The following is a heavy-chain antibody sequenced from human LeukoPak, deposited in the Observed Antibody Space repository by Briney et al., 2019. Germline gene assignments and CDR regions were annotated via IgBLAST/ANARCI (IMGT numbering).Heavy chain of an antibody. V-gene: IGHV3-23*01. J-gene: IGHJ4*02. Sequence: GGSLRLPCAASGFTFNSYAMSWVRQAPGKGLEWVSGISGSGGSTYYADSVKGRFTISRDNSKNTLYLQMNSLRAEDTAVYYCAKAGCSSISCPSDYWGQGTLVTVSS. CDR3: AKAGCSSISCPSDY. D-gene: IGHD2-2*01. CDR2: ISGSGGST. CDR1: GFTFNSYA.